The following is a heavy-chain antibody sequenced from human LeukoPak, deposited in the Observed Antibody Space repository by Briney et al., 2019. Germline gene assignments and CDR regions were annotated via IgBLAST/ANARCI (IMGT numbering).Heavy chain of an antibody. V-gene: IGHV3-66*01. D-gene: IGHD2-21*01. J-gene: IGHJ4*02. CDR3: ARNIPVTRWGY. Sequence: GGSLRLPCAASGFTVSNNYMTWVRQAPGKGLEWVSLIYSGGSTYYADSVKGRFTISRDNSKNTVYLQMNSLRAEDTAVYYCARNIPVTRWGYWGQGTLVTVPS. CDR2: IYSGGST. CDR1: GFTVSNNY.